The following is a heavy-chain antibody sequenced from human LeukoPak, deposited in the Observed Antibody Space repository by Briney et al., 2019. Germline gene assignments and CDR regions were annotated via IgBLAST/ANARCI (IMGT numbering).Heavy chain of an antibody. CDR1: GFTFSDYY. Sequence: GGSLRLSCAASGFTFSDYYMSWIRQAPGKGLEWVSYISSTSTYTDYADSVKGRFTISRDNAKNLLYLQMSSLRPEDTAVYYCARARVITHDFDYWGQGTLVTVSS. V-gene: IGHV3-11*05. CDR2: ISSTSTYT. J-gene: IGHJ4*02. D-gene: IGHD4-17*01. CDR3: ARARVITHDFDY.